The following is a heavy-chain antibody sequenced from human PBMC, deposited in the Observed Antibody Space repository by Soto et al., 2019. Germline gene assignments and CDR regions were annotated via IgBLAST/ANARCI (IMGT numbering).Heavy chain of an antibody. V-gene: IGHV4-4*07. CDR3: ARDHRYSSSDYYYGMDV. CDR1: GGSISSYY. CDR2: IYTSGST. Sequence: SETLSLTCTVSGGSISSYYWSWIRQPAGKGLEWIGRIYTSGSTNYNPSLKSRVTMSVDTSKNQFSLKLSSVTAADTAVYYCARDHRYSSSDYYYGMDVWGQGTTVTVYS. J-gene: IGHJ6*02. D-gene: IGHD6-6*01.